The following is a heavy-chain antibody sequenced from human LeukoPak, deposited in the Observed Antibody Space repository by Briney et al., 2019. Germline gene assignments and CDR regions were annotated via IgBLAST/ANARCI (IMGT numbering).Heavy chain of an antibody. J-gene: IGHJ4*02. D-gene: IGHD3-10*01. CDR3: TYGSGSYYL. V-gene: IGHV4-59*01. CDR1: GGSISNYY. CDR2: IYYSGST. Sequence: SETLSLTCTVSGGSISNYYWSWIRQPPGKGLEWIGYIYYSGSTNYNPSLKSRVTILVDTSKIQFSLKLTSVTAADTAVYYCTYGSGSYYLWGQGTLVTVSS.